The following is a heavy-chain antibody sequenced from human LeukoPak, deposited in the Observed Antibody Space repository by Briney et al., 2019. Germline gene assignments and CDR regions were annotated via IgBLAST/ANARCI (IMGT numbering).Heavy chain of an antibody. J-gene: IGHJ3*02. Sequence: PSQTLSLTCIVSGDSISSGGYYWSWIRQPPGKGLECIGYIYHDGSTYYNPSLESRVTISVDRSKNQFSLKLSSVTAADTAVYYCARPWGGAFDIWGQGTMVTVSS. CDR1: GDSISSGGYY. V-gene: IGHV4-30-2*01. CDR3: ARPWGGAFDI. D-gene: IGHD3-16*01. CDR2: IYHDGST.